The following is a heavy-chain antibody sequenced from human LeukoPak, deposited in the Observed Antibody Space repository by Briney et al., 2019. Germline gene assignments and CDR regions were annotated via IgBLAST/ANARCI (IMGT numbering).Heavy chain of an antibody. CDR3: ARDNSRNEEGLTSWWFDP. CDR1: GYTFTNHY. J-gene: IGHJ5*02. CDR2: INPTGGST. Sequence: GASVKVSCKAYGYTFTNHYAHWVRQAPGQGLEWMGLINPTGGSTKYAQKFQGRLTLTRDTSTSTDYMELSSLRSEDTAVYYCARDNSRNEEGLTSWWFDPWGQGTLVTVSS. V-gene: IGHV1-46*01. D-gene: IGHD2/OR15-2a*01.